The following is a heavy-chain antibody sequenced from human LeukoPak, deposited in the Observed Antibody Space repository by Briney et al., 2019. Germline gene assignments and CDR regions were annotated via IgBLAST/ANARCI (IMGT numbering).Heavy chain of an antibody. CDR3: ARGPSTGGSIDY. J-gene: IGHJ4*02. CDR2: ISSSASSI. D-gene: IGHD1-26*01. Sequence: GGSLRLSCAASGFTFSSYEMNWVPQGPGKGLEWVSYISSSASSIYYADSVKGRFTISRDNAKNSLYLQMTSLRAEDTAVYYCARGPSTGGSIDYWGQGTLVTVSS. CDR1: GFTFSSYE. V-gene: IGHV3-48*03.